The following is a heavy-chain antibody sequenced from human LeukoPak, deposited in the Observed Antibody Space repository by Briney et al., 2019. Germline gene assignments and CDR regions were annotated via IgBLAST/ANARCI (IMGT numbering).Heavy chain of an antibody. V-gene: IGHV4-59*01. D-gene: IGHD2/OR15-2a*01. CDR3: ARGYSTTWDDGGYIDY. Sequence: PWESLSPTCTVSGDSNRSYYSSWIPQPPREGAEWSGYINNSGSTNYTPSVKSLFTISIDTSKNQFSLKLSSVTAADTAVYYCARGYSTTWDDGGYIDYWGQGSLVTVSS. J-gene: IGHJ4*02. CDR2: INNSGST. CDR1: GDSNRSYY.